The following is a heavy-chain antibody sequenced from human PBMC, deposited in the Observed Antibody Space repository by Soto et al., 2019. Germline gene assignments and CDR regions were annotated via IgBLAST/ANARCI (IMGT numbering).Heavy chain of an antibody. Sequence: GASVKVTCKASGYSFTTYGISWVRQAPGQGLEWMGWISGYNGDTNNAQKFQDRVTMTTDTSTSTAYMELRSLRSDDTAVYYCASSRVPGYSSSWYDYWGQGTLVTVSS. J-gene: IGHJ4*02. CDR1: GYSFTTYG. CDR3: ASSRVPGYSSSWYDY. V-gene: IGHV1-18*01. D-gene: IGHD6-13*01. CDR2: ISGYNGDT.